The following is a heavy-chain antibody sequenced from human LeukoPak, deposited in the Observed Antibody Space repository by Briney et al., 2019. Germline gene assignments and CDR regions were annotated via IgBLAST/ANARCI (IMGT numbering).Heavy chain of an antibody. Sequence: GGSLRLSCAASGFTFSDYAMTWVRQAPGKGLEWVSAISGSGDTTYYADSVKGRFTISRDNSKNTGYLQLNSLRAEDTAVYYCAKGSRSNGYYIDYCGQGTLVTVSS. D-gene: IGHD6-6*01. CDR3: AKGSRSNGYYIDY. CDR1: GFTFSDYA. V-gene: IGHV3-23*01. CDR2: ISGSGDTT. J-gene: IGHJ4*02.